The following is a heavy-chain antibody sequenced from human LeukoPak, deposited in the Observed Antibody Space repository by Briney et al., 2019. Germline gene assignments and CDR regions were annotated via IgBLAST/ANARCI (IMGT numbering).Heavy chain of an antibody. CDR3: ARARGSIPSSSFDY. J-gene: IGHJ4*02. CDR1: GFTFSDYY. CDR2: ISSGSSYT. D-gene: IGHD6-6*01. V-gene: IGHV3-11*06. Sequence: GGSLRLSCAASGFTFSDYYMTWIRQAPGKGLECVSYISSGSSYTDYADSVKGRFTISRDNAKNSLDLQMNILRAEDTALYYCARARGSIPSSSFDYWGQGALVTVSS.